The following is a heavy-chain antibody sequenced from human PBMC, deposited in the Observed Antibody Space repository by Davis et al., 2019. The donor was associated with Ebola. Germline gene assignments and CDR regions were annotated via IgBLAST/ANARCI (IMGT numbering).Heavy chain of an antibody. CDR3: ARVHDWNYDFDY. CDR1: GGSVSSGSFY. V-gene: IGHV4-61*01. Sequence: PSETLSLTCTVSGGSVSSGSFYWSWIRQPPGKGLEWIGYIYHSGNTFNNPSLKSRVTISIDTSKNQFSLKLSSVTAADTAMYYCARVHDWNYDFDYWGQGNLVTVSP. J-gene: IGHJ4*02. CDR2: IYHSGNT. D-gene: IGHD1-7*01.